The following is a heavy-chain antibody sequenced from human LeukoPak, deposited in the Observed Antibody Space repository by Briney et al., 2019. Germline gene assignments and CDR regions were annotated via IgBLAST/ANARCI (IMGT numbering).Heavy chain of an antibody. J-gene: IGHJ3*02. CDR2: IYTSGST. Sequence: SETLSLTCTVSGGSISSGSYYWSWIRQPAGKGLEWIGRIYTSGSTNYNPSLKSRVTISVDTSKNQFSLKLSSVTAADTAVYYCARAQKRGRAFDIWGQGTMVTVSS. CDR3: ARAQKRGRAFDI. CDR1: GGSISSGSYY. V-gene: IGHV4-61*02.